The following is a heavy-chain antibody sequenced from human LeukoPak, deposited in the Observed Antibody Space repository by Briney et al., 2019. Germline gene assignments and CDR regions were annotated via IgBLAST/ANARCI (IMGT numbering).Heavy chain of an antibody. CDR3: ARRAVSSNYDFWSGYDWDY. CDR2: IYYSGST. V-gene: IGHV4-39*01. D-gene: IGHD3-3*01. CDR1: GGSISSSSYY. J-gene: IGHJ4*02. Sequence: PSETLSLTCTVSGGSISSSSYYWGWIRQPPGKGLEWIGSIYYSGSTYYNPSLKSRVTISVDTSKNQFSLKLSSVTAADTAVYYCARRAVSSNYDFWSGYDWDYWGQGTLVTVSS.